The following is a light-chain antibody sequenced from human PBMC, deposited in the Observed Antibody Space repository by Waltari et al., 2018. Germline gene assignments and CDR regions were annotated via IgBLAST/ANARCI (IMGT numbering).Light chain of an antibody. CDR2: WAS. CDR1: QSLLYSSNNKNY. J-gene: IGKJ3*01. CDR3: QQYYDNVVT. Sequence: DVVMTQSPDSLAVSLGERATINGKSRQSLLYSSNNKNYLAWYQQKPGQPPKLLIYWASTRESGVPDRFSGSGSGTDFTLTISSLQAEDVAVYYCQQYYDNVVTFGPGTKVDIK. V-gene: IGKV4-1*01.